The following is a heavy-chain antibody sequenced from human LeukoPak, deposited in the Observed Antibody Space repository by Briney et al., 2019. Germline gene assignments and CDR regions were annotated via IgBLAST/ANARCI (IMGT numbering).Heavy chain of an antibody. J-gene: IGHJ4*02. Sequence: PSETLSLTCAVYGGSFSGYYWSWNRQPPGKGLEWIGEINHSGSTNYNPSLKSRVTISVDTSKNQFSLKLSSVTAADTAVYYCARMATIIHDYWGQGTLVTVSS. CDR2: INHSGST. V-gene: IGHV4-34*01. CDR3: ARMATIIHDY. CDR1: GGSFSGYY. D-gene: IGHD5-24*01.